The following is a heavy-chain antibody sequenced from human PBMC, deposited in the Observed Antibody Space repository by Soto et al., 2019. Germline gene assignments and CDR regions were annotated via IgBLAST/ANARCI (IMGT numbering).Heavy chain of an antibody. J-gene: IGHJ4*02. V-gene: IGHV3-48*02. CDR3: VSVAVVAPN. CDR2: ISGSGKTV. D-gene: IGHD2-15*01. Sequence: EVQLVESGGGSVQPGGSLRLSCVVSGFSISSQSLNWVRQAPGQGLEWVSYISGSGKTVYYADSVKGRFTISRDDAKNSVYLQMNSLRDEDTAVYYCVSVAVVAPNWGQGTLVTVSS. CDR1: GFSISSQS.